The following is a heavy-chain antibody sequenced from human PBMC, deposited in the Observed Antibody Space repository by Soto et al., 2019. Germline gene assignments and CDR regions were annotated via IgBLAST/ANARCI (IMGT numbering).Heavy chain of an antibody. Sequence: SVKVSCKASGCTFSSYAINWVRQAPGQGLEWMGGINPIIGTANYAQKFQGRVTITADESTTTAYMELSSLRSEDTAVYYCAREVCILIVPESYCIDYWGQGTLVTVSS. V-gene: IGHV1-69*13. D-gene: IGHD3-16*02. J-gene: IGHJ4*02. CDR3: AREVCILIVPESYCIDY. CDR1: GCTFSSYA. CDR2: INPIIGTA.